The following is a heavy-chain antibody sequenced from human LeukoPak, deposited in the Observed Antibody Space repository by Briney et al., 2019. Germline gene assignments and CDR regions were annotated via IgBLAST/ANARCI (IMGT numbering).Heavy chain of an antibody. D-gene: IGHD3-22*01. CDR1: GYSINSGYY. Sequence: PSETLSLTCAVSGYSINSGYYWGWIRQPPGKGLEWIGSIYHSGGTYYNPSLKSRVTISIDTSKNQFSLKLSSVTAADTAVYYCARLGHYYDSSGYYGAFDIWGQGTMVTVSS. CDR3: ARLGHYYDSSGYYGAFDI. V-gene: IGHV4-38-2*01. CDR2: IYHSGGT. J-gene: IGHJ3*02.